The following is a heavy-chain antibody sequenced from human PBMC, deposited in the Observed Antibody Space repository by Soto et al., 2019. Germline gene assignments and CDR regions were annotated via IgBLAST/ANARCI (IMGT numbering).Heavy chain of an antibody. CDR1: GYSFTEYW. J-gene: IGHJ4*02. CDR2: IYPGDSDA. CDR3: ARQADYNILTGYFYYFDY. D-gene: IGHD3-9*01. Sequence: PGESLKISCKSSGYSFTEYWIGWVRQMPGKGLEWMGIIYPGDSDARYSPSFQGQVTISVDTSINTAFLRWNSLTASDTPMYYCARQADYNILTGYFYYFDYWGQGSLVTVSS. V-gene: IGHV5-51*01.